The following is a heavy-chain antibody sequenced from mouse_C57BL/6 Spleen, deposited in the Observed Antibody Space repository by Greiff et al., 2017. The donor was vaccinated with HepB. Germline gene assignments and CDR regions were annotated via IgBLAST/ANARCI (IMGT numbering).Heavy chain of an antibody. CDR3: ARVAYYSNYGLDY. CDR2: IYPGDGDT. Sequence: QVQLQQSGPELVKPGASVKISCKASGYAFSSSWMNWVKQRPGKGLEWIGRIYPGDGDTNYNGKFKGKATLTADKSSSTAYMQLSSLTSEDSAVYVCARVAYYSNYGLDYWGQGTTLTVSS. V-gene: IGHV1-82*01. J-gene: IGHJ2*01. CDR1: GYAFSSSW. D-gene: IGHD2-5*01.